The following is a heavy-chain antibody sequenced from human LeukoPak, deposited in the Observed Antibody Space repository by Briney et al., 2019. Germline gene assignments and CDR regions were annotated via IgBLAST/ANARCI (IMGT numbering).Heavy chain of an antibody. Sequence: GGSLRLSCAASGFGFTFSTSWMSLVRQAPGKGLEWVANIKQDGSEKYYVDSVKGRFTISRDNAKNSLYLQMDSLIVEDTAVYYCVRISTAVAGGDYWGQGTLVTVSS. CDR1: GFGFTFSTSW. CDR3: VRISTAVAGGDY. CDR2: IKQDGSEK. D-gene: IGHD6-19*01. V-gene: IGHV3-7*01. J-gene: IGHJ4*02.